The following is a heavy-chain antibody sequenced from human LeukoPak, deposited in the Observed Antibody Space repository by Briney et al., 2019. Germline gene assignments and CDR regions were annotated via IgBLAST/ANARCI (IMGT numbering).Heavy chain of an antibody. J-gene: IGHJ4*02. D-gene: IGHD1-14*01. Sequence: PGGSLTLSCAASGFTFSRYWMHWVRQAPGKGLVWISRINPEETTTSYADSVRGRFTVSRDNAKNTLYLEMNSLRTEDTAVYYCARGGLEPVDYWGQGSLVTVSS. CDR1: GFTFSRYW. CDR2: INPEETTT. CDR3: ARGGLEPVDY. V-gene: IGHV3-74*01.